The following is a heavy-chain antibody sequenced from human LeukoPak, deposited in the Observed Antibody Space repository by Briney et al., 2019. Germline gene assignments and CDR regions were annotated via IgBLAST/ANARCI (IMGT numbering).Heavy chain of an antibody. CDR2: IYSDNT. J-gene: IGHJ5*02. D-gene: IGHD2-8*02. CDR1: GFTVSSNS. Sequence: PGGSLRLSCTVSGFTVSSNSMSWVRQAPGKGLEWVSFIYSDNTHYSDSVKGRFTISRDNSKNTVYLQTNSLRVEDTAMYYCASLSGVWDTGDKKWFDPWGQGTLVTVSS. V-gene: IGHV3-53*01. CDR3: ASLSGVWDTGDKKWFDP.